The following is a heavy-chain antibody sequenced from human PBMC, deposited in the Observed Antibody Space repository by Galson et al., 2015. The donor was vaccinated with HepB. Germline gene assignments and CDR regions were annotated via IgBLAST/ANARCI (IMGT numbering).Heavy chain of an antibody. CDR1: GFTFEDYA. D-gene: IGHD5-12*01. CDR2: ISWNSGDI. V-gene: IGHV3-9*01. Sequence: SLRLSCAASGFTFEDYAMHWVRQTPGKGLEWVSSISWNSGDIIYADSVKGRFTISRDNAKSSLYLQMNSLRAEGTAFYYCTKDIVATIIGPTFHCWGQGTLVTVSS. J-gene: IGHJ4*02. CDR3: TKDIVATIIGPTFHC.